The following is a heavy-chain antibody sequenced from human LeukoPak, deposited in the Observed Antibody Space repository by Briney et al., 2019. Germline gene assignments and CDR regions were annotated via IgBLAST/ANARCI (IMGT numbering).Heavy chain of an antibody. CDR3: ARGGSSWSGYLQH. V-gene: IGHV3-74*01. D-gene: IGHD6-13*01. J-gene: IGHJ1*01. CDR1: GFTFSSYW. CDR2: INSDGSST. Sequence: GGSLRLSCAASGFTFSSYWIHWVRQAPGKGLVWVPRINSDGSSTTYADSVKGRFTISRDNAKNTLYLQMNSLRAEDTAVYYCARGGSSWSGYLQHWGQGTLVTVSS.